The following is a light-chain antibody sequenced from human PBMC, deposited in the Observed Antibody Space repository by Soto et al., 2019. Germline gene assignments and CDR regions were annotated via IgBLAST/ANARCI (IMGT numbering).Light chain of an antibody. CDR1: SSDVGYYNV. J-gene: IGLJ1*01. CDR2: EAS. CDR3: CSYADSSTYV. V-gene: IGLV2-23*01. Sequence: QSALTQPASGSGSPGQTIAISRTRNSSDVGYYNVVSWYQQHPGKAPKLMIYEASKRPSGVSNRFSGSKSGNTASLTISGLQAEDEADYYCCSYADSSTYVFGTGTKVTVL.